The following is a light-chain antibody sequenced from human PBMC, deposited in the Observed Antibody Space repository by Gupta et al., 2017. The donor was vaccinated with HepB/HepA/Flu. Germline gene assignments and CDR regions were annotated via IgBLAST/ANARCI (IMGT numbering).Light chain of an antibody. Sequence: DIQLNKFTICLSASVGDRVTITCRASQSISSYLNWYQQKPGKAPKLLIYAASSLQSGVPSRFSGSGSGTDFTLTISSLQPEDFATYYCQQSYSTPYTFGQGTKLEIK. CDR1: QSISSY. J-gene: IGKJ2*01. CDR2: AAS. CDR3: QQSYSTPYT. V-gene: IGKV1-39*01.